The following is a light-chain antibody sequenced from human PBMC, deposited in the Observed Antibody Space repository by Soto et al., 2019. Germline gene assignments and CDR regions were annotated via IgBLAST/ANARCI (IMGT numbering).Light chain of an antibody. J-gene: IGKJ1*01. Sequence: VLTQSPGTLSLSSGERATLSCRASQTVSNAYLAWYQQRPGQAPRLLIYGASSRATGIPDRFSGSGSETDFTLTISRLEPDDFAVYYCQDYGSSRTFGQGTKVEIK. CDR3: QDYGSSRT. V-gene: IGKV3-20*01. CDR2: GAS. CDR1: QTVSNAY.